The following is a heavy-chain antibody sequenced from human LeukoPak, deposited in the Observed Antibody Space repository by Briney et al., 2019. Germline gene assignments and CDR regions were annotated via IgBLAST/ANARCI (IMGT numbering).Heavy chain of an antibody. CDR1: GYSFTSSG. D-gene: IGHD5-18*01. J-gene: IGHJ3*02. CDR2: IIPIFGTA. V-gene: IGHV1-69*13. CDR3: ARDNTAMANGAFDI. Sequence: SVKVSCKGVGYSFTSSGISWVRQAPGQGLEWMGGIIPIFGTANYAQKFQGRVTITADESTSTAYMELSSLRSEDTAVYYCARDNTAMANGAFDIWGQGTMVTVS.